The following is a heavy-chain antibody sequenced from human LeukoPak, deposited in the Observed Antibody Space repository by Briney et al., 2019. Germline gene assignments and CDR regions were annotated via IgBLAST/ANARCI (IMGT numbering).Heavy chain of an antibody. CDR2: ISGSGGST. CDR1: GFTFSSYA. Sequence: GGSLRLSCAASGFTFSSYAMSWVRQAPGKGLEWVSAISGSGGSTYYADSVKGRFTISRDNSKNTLYLQMNSLRVEDTAVYYCAKDRYYYDSSGYSNYWYFDLWGRGTLVTVSS. V-gene: IGHV3-23*01. D-gene: IGHD3-22*01. J-gene: IGHJ2*01. CDR3: AKDRYYYDSSGYSNYWYFDL.